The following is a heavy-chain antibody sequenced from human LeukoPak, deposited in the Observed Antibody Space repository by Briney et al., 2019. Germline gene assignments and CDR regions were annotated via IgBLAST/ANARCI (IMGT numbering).Heavy chain of an antibody. V-gene: IGHV3-30-3*01. CDR1: GFTFSSYA. CDR2: ISYDGSNK. D-gene: IGHD3-16*02. CDR3: ARNLRLGELSLFDLDY. J-gene: IGHJ4*02. Sequence: GGSLRLSCAVSGFTFSSYAMHWVRQAPGKGLEWVAVISYDGSNKYYADSVKGRFTISRDNSKNTLYLQMNSLRAEDTAVYYCARNLRLGELSLFDLDYWGQGTLVTVSS.